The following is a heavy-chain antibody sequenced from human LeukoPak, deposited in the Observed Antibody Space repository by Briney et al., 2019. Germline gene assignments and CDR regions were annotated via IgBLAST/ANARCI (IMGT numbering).Heavy chain of an antibody. CDR3: ARDHITIFGVVYYFDY. Sequence: SVKVSCKPSGYTFTSYALSWVRQAPGQGLEWMGGIIPIFGTANYAQKFQGRVTITADESTSTAYMELSSLRSEDTAVYYCARDHITIFGVVYYFDYWGQGTLVTVSS. D-gene: IGHD3-3*01. V-gene: IGHV1-69*13. CDR2: IIPIFGTA. CDR1: GYTFTSYA. J-gene: IGHJ4*02.